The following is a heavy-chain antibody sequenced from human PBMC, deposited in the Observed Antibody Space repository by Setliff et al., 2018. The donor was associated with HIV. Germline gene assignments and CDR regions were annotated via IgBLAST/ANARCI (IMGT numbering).Heavy chain of an antibody. CDR1: GYTLTSNH. Sequence: ASVKVSCKASGYTLTSNHMHWVRQAPGQGLEWMGWMNPNNGNTGYAEKFQGRVTMTRDTSTSTVYMELSSLRSEDTAVYYCAREALHAGGWRGAFDIWGQGTMVTVSS. V-gene: IGHV1-8*02. CDR2: MNPNNGNT. J-gene: IGHJ3*02. CDR3: AREALHAGGWRGAFDI. D-gene: IGHD6-19*01.